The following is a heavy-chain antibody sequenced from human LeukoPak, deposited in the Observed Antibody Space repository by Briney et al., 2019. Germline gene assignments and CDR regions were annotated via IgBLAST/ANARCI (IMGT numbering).Heavy chain of an antibody. D-gene: IGHD3-22*01. CDR2: ISSSSSTI. Sequence: GGSLRLSCAASGFTFSSYSMNWVRQAPGKGLEWVSYISSSSSTIYYADSVKGRFTISRDNAKNSLYLQIDGLRAEDTAVYHCARKFYYDTSPAGWFDPWGQGTLVTVSS. J-gene: IGHJ5*02. V-gene: IGHV3-48*01. CDR3: ARKFYYDTSPAGWFDP. CDR1: GFTFSSYS.